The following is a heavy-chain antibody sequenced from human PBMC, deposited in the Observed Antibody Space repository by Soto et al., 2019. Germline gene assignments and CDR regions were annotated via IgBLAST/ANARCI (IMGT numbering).Heavy chain of an antibody. CDR1: GFSLSTSGVG. CDR3: AYLPCSGGSCYWFSFSGMDV. D-gene: IGHD2-15*01. CDR2: IYWDDDK. J-gene: IGHJ6*02. V-gene: IGHV2-5*02. Sequence: QITLKESGPPLVKPTQTLTLTCTFSGFSLSTSGVGVAWIRQPPGKALEWLALIYWDDDKRYRPSLEGRLTLTNDPSKNQVVLTMTNMASVDTATYYCAYLPCSGGSCYWFSFSGMDVWGQGTTVTVSS.